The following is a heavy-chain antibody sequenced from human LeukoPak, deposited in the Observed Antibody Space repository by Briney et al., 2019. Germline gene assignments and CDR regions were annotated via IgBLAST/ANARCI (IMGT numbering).Heavy chain of an antibody. Sequence: GGSLRLSCAASGFTFSSYWMSWVRQAPGKGLEWVANIKQDGSEKYYVDSVKGRFTISRDNAKNSLYLQMNSLRAEDTAVYYCARDFPPSGSSGYPPAYFDYWGQGTLVTVSS. V-gene: IGHV3-7*01. J-gene: IGHJ4*02. CDR2: IKQDGSEK. CDR1: GFTFSSYW. D-gene: IGHD3-22*01. CDR3: ARDFPPSGSSGYPPAYFDY.